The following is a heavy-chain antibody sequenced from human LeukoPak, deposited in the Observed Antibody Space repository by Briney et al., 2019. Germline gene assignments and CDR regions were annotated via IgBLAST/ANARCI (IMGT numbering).Heavy chain of an antibody. V-gene: IGHV3-21*01. CDR3: ARNYYDSSGYLDYYFDY. D-gene: IGHD3-22*01. CDR2: ISSSSSYI. Sequence: GGSLRLSCAASGFTFSSYSMNWVRQAPGKGLEWVSSISSSSSYIYYADSVKGRFTISRDNAKNSLYLQMNSLRAEDTAVYYCARNYYDSSGYLDYYFDYWGQGTLVTVSS. CDR1: GFTFSSYS. J-gene: IGHJ4*02.